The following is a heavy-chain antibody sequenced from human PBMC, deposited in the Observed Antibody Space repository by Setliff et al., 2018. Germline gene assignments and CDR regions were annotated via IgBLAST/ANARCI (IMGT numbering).Heavy chain of an antibody. J-gene: IGHJ4*02. CDR1: GNGFTDLW. CDR3: ARVVGAVGIGIDY. CDR2: IYPVDSDT. V-gene: IGHV5-51*01. Sequence: GESLKTSCKVSGNGFTDLWIAWVRQTPGKGLEWMGIIYPVDSDTRYSPSFQGQVTFSADKSISTAYLQWSSLRASGTATYYCARVVGAVGIGIDYWGQGTVVTVSS. D-gene: IGHD2-15*01.